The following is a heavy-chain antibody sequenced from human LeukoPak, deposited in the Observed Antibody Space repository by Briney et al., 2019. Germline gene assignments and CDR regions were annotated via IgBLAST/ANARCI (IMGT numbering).Heavy chain of an antibody. CDR3: ARDKAAAGTGFGY. Sequence: SVKVSCKASRGTFSSYAISWVRQAPGQGLEWMGGIIPIFGTANYAQKFQGRVTITADESTSTAYMELSSLRSEDTAVYYCARDKAAAGTGFGYWGQGTLVTVSS. V-gene: IGHV1-69*13. CDR1: RGTFSSYA. CDR2: IIPIFGTA. D-gene: IGHD6-13*01. J-gene: IGHJ4*02.